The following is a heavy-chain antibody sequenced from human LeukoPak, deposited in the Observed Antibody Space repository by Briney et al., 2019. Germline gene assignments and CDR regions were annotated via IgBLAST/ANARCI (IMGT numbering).Heavy chain of an antibody. D-gene: IGHD3-10*01. CDR2: IYESGDT. Sequence: SQTLSLTCTVSGGSISSGDYYWSWIRQPPGKGLEWIGYIYESGDTHYNPSLKSRVIISVDTSKNQFSLKLSSVTAADTAVYYCVRRFLWFGESLGTFDYWGQGTLVTVSS. V-gene: IGHV4-30-4*01. CDR3: VRRFLWFGESLGTFDY. J-gene: IGHJ4*02. CDR1: GGSISSGDYY.